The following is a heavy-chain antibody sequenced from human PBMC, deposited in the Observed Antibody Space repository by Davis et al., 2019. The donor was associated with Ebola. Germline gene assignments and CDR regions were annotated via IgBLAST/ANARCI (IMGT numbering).Heavy chain of an antibody. CDR1: GFTFSDYY. D-gene: IGHD3-3*01. J-gene: IGHJ4*02. CDR3: ARDLGYYDFWSGYSFDY. CDR2: ISNSGSTI. Sequence: GESLKISCAASGFTFSDYYMSWIRQAPGKGLEWVSYISNSGSTIYYADSVKGRFTISRDNAKNSLYLQMNSLRAEDTAVYYCARDLGYYDFWSGYSFDYWGQGTLVTVSS. V-gene: IGHV3-11*01.